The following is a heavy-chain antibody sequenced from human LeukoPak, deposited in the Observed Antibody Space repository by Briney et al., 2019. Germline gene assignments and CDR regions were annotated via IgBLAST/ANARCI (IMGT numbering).Heavy chain of an antibody. CDR2: ISAYNGNT. V-gene: IGHV1-18*01. J-gene: IGHJ3*02. Sequence: ASVKVSCKASGYTFTSYGISWVRQAPGQGLEWMGWISAYNGNTNYAQKLQGRVTMITDTSTSTAYMELRSLRSDDTAVYYCAREGSGYDSSGYYWRAFDIWGQGTMVTVSS. CDR1: GYTFTSYG. D-gene: IGHD3-22*01. CDR3: AREGSGYDSSGYYWRAFDI.